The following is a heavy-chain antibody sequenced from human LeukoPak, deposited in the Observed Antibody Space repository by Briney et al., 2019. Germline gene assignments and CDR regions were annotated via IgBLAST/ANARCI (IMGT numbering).Heavy chain of an antibody. J-gene: IGHJ4*02. CDR2: ISSSSSYI. CDR3: ARGSRDGYNYVGY. V-gene: IGHV3-21*04. D-gene: IGHD5-24*01. Sequence: GGSLRLSCAASGFTFSSYSMNWVRQAPGKGLEWVSSISSSSSYIYYADSVKGRFTISRDNAKNSLYLQMNSLRAEDTAVYYCARGSRDGYNYVGYWGQGTLVTVSS. CDR1: GFTFSSYS.